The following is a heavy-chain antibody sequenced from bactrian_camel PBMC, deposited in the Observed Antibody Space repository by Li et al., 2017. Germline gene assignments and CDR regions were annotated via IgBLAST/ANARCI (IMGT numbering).Heavy chain of an antibody. CDR1: GFPFRSYY. Sequence: QVQLVESGVGLVQPGGSLRLSCTASGFPFRSYYIAWVRQAPGKGLEWISRIDPSAGSTYYADSVKGRFTISRDNAKNTLYLQLNSLKTEDTAMYYCATDYGAGAFAAWGQGTQVTVS. V-gene: IGHV3S1*01. CDR3: ATDYGAGAFAA. CDR2: IDPSAGST. D-gene: IGHD4*01. J-gene: IGHJ6*01.